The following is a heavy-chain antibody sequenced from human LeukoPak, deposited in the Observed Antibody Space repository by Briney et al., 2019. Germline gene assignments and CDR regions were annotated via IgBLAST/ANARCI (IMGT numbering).Heavy chain of an antibody. Sequence: PGGSLRLSCAASGFTFSSYWMHWVRQAPGKGLVWVSRITSDGSSTNYADSVKGRFTISRDNAKNSLYLQMNSLRAEDTAVYYCARGLEVRGVNGRFSYGMDVWGQGTTVTVSS. D-gene: IGHD3-10*01. V-gene: IGHV3-74*01. CDR2: ITSDGSST. J-gene: IGHJ6*02. CDR3: ARGLEVRGVNGRFSYGMDV. CDR1: GFTFSSYW.